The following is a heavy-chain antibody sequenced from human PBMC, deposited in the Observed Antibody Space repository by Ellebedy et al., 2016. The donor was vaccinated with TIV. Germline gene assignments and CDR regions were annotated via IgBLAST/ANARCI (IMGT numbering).Heavy chain of an antibody. CDR1: GLTFSSYS. Sequence: GESLKISCAASGLTFSSYSMNWVRQAPGKGLEWVSSISSSSVNIHYADSVKGRFTISRDNARNTVYLQMNSLTAEDTAVYYCARDPTYYVSYYFDYWGQGTLVTVSS. J-gene: IGHJ4*02. V-gene: IGHV3-21*01. D-gene: IGHD3-10*02. CDR3: ARDPTYYVSYYFDY. CDR2: ISSSSVNI.